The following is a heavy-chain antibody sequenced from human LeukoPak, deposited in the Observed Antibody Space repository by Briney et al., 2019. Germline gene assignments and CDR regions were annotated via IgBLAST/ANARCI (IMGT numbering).Heavy chain of an antibody. V-gene: IGHV3-33*01. J-gene: IGHJ4*02. CDR1: GFTFSSYG. CDR2: IWYDGSNK. CDR3: ARHRTPHKLDY. Sequence: GGSLRLSCAASGFTFSSYGMHWVRQAPGKGLEWVAVIWYDGSNKYYADSVKGRFTISRDNSKNTLYLQMNSLRAEDTAVYYCARHRTPHKLDYWGQGTLVTVSS. D-gene: IGHD1-1*01.